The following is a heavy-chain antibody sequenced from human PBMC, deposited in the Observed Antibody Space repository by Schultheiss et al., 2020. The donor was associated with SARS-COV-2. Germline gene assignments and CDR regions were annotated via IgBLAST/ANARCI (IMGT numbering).Heavy chain of an antibody. CDR3: ARGVAVAGTSGAQLPLTTKDAFDI. CDR2: IYHSGST. D-gene: IGHD6-19*01. CDR1: GGSISSYY. J-gene: IGHJ3*02. Sequence: SQTLSLTCTVSGGSISSYYWSWIRQPPGKGLEWIGEIYHSGSTNYNPSLKSRVTISVDKSKNQFSLKLSSVTAADTAVYYCARGVAVAGTSGAQLPLTTKDAFDIWGQGTMVTVSS. V-gene: IGHV4-34*01.